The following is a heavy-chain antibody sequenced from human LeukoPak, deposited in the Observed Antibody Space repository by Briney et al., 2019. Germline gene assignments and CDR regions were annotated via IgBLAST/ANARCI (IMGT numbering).Heavy chain of an antibody. Sequence: GGSLRLSCAASGFTFSSYAMSWVRQAPGKGLEWVSAISGSGGSTYYAESMKGRFTISRDNSKNTLYLQMNRLRAEDTAVYYCAKDCSSTSCYRWGQGTLVTVSS. V-gene: IGHV3-23*01. J-gene: IGHJ4*02. CDR3: AKDCSSTSCYR. D-gene: IGHD2-2*01. CDR2: ISGSGGST. CDR1: GFTFSSYA.